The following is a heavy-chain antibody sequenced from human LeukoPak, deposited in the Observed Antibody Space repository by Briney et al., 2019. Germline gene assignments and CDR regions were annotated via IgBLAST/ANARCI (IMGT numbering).Heavy chain of an antibody. CDR1: GFTFSAHW. V-gene: IGHV3-7*01. D-gene: IGHD2-21*01. CDR3: ARDLYSQF. Sequence: GGSLRLSCAASGFTFSAHWMSWVRQAPGKGLEWVANIKEDGSEKYYVDSVKGRFTISRDIAKNSLYLQMNSLRAEDTAVYYCARDLYSQFWGQGTLVTVSS. CDR2: IKEDGSEK. J-gene: IGHJ4*02.